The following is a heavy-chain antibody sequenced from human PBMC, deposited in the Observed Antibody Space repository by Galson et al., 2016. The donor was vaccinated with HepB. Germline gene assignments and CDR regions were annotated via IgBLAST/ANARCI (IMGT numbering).Heavy chain of an antibody. D-gene: IGHD3-10*01. CDR2: ISGSSSYT. Sequence: SLRLSCAASGFTFSDYDMTWVRQSPGKGLEWVAYISGSSSYTNYAHYLKGRVTISTDNAKNSLYLQMNSLRAEDTAVYYCARGGAWGVSPWDAFDIWGRGTMVTVSS. J-gene: IGHJ3*02. V-gene: IGHV3-11*06. CDR1: GFTFSDYD. CDR3: ARGGAWGVSPWDAFDI.